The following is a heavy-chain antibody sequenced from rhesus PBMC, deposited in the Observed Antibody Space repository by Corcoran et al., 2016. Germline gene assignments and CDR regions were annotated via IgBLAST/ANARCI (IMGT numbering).Heavy chain of an antibody. D-gene: IGHD4-29*01. CDR1: GVSLSTSGRG. Sequence: QVTLKESGPALVKPTQTLTLSCTFSGVSLSTSGRGVGWIRQPPGKALEWLANIYWDDDKYYRTSLKTRLTITKDTSNSQVILTMTNMDPVDTATYYCARGGTGTTVATTVAFDYWGQGVLVTVSS. CDR2: IYWDDDK. J-gene: IGHJ4*01. CDR3: ARGGTGTTVATTVAFDY. V-gene: IGHV2S1*01.